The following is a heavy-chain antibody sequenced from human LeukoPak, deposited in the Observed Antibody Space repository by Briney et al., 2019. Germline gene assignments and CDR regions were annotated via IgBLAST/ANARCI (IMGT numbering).Heavy chain of an antibody. J-gene: IGHJ3*02. Sequence: SETLSLTCAVYGGSFSGYYWSWIRQPPGKGLEWIGEINHSGSTNYNPSLKSRVTISVDTSKNQFSLKLSSVTAADTAVYYCARVHGDYDVFDIWGQGTMVTVSS. CDR2: INHSGST. CDR3: ARVHGDYDVFDI. V-gene: IGHV4-34*01. D-gene: IGHD4-17*01. CDR1: GGSFSGYY.